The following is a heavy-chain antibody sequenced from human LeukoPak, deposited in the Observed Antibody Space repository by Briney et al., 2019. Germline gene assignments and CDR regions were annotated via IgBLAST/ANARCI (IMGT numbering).Heavy chain of an antibody. D-gene: IGHD6-13*01. Sequence: GGSLRLSCAASGFTFRSYAMQWVRQAPGKGLEWVAVIWYDGSNKYYADSVKGRFTISRDYSKNTLYLQMNSLRAEDTALYYCARDPPHYSSSWYYFDYWGQGTLVTVSS. CDR1: GFTFRSYA. CDR3: ARDPPHYSSSWYYFDY. CDR2: IWYDGSNK. V-gene: IGHV3-33*08. J-gene: IGHJ4*02.